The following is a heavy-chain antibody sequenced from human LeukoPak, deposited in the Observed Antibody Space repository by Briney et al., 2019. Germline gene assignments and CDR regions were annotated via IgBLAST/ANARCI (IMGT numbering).Heavy chain of an antibody. V-gene: IGHV4-39*07. Sequence: SETLSLTCTVSGGSISSDNYCWGWIRQPPGKGLVFIGSIYYSGSTYYNPSLKSRVTISVDTSKNQCSLKLSSVTAADTAVYYCARDGRGLGFYYYFMDVWGKGTTVTVSS. CDR3: ARDGRGLGFYYYFMDV. CDR2: IYYSGST. J-gene: IGHJ6*03. CDR1: GGSISSDNYC.